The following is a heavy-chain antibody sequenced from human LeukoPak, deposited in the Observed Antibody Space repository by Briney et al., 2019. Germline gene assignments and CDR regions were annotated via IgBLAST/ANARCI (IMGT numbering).Heavy chain of an antibody. V-gene: IGHV4-34*01. Sequence: PSETLSLTCAVYGGSFSGYYWSWIRQPPGKGLEWIGEINHSGSTNYNPSLKSRVTISVDTSKNQFSLKLSSVTAADTAVYYCARGLITMVRGVIITKRYFDLWGRGTLVTVSS. CDR1: GGSFSGYY. J-gene: IGHJ2*01. D-gene: IGHD3-10*01. CDR3: ARGLITMVRGVIITKRYFDL. CDR2: INHSGST.